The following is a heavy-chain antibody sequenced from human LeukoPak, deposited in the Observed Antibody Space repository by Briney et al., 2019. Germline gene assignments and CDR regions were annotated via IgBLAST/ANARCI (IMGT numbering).Heavy chain of an antibody. CDR3: ARNDPQHPGFDP. Sequence: SVKVSCKASGYTFTGYYMHWVRQAPGQGLEWMGWINPNSGGTNYAQKFQGRVTMTRDTSISTAYMELSRLTSDDTAVYYCARNDPQHPGFDPWGQGTLVTVSS. CDR1: GYTFTGYY. D-gene: IGHD1-1*01. CDR2: INPNSGGT. V-gene: IGHV1-2*02. J-gene: IGHJ5*02.